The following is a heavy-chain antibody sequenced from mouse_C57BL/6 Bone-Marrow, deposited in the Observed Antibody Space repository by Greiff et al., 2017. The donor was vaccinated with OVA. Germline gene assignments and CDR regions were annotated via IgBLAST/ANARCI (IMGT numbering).Heavy chain of an antibody. CDR1: GFTFSSYA. CDR2: ISDGGSYT. Sequence: EVNLVESGGGLVKPGGSLKLSCAASGFTFSSYAMSWVRQTPEKRLEWVATISDGGSYTYYPDNVKGRFTISRDNAKNNLYLQMSHLKSEVTAMYYCAREGPDGAWFAYWGQGTLVTVSA. CDR3: AREGPDGAWFAY. V-gene: IGHV5-4*01. J-gene: IGHJ3*01.